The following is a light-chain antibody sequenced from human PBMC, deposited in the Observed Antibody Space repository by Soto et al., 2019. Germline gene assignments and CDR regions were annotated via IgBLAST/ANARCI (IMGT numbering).Light chain of an antibody. CDR1: QSVSSSY. CDR2: GAS. CDR3: QQYGSSPRIT. V-gene: IGKV3-20*01. Sequence: EIVFTQSPGTLPLSPGERATLSCRASQSVSSSYLAWYQQKPGQAPRLLIYGASSRATGIPDRFSGSGSGADFTLTISRLEPEDFAVYYCQQYGSSPRITCGQGTRLEIK. J-gene: IGKJ5*01.